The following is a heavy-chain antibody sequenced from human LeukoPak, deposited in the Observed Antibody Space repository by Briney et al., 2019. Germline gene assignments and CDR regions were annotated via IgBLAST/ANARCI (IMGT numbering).Heavy chain of an antibody. CDR2: MNPNSGNT. Sequence: ASVKVSCKASGYTFTSYDINWVRQATGQGLEWMRWMNPNSGNTGYAQKFQGRVTMTRNTSISTAYMELSSLKSEDTAVYYCARRIGIAVAPVPWGQGTLVTVSS. D-gene: IGHD6-19*01. V-gene: IGHV1-8*01. CDR1: GYTFTSYD. J-gene: IGHJ5*02. CDR3: ARRIGIAVAPVP.